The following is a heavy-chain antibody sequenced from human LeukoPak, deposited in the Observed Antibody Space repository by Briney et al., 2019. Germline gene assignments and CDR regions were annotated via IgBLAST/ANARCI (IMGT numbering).Heavy chain of an antibody. CDR1: GFTFSNSG. D-gene: IGHD2-8*01. Sequence: AGGSLRLSCVVSGFTFSNSGMSWVRQAPGKGLEWVSGLSGSGSNAYYADSVRGRLTISRDNSRNTLYLQLDSLRADDTAVYYCAKGLNWFDPWGEGTPVIVSS. CDR2: LSGSGSNA. CDR3: AKGLNWFDP. J-gene: IGHJ5*02. V-gene: IGHV3-23*01.